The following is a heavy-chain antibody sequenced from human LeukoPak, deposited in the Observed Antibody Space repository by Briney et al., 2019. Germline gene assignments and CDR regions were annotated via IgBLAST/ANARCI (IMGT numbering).Heavy chain of an antibody. CDR1: GFTFDDYA. D-gene: IGHD6-6*01. Sequence: PGGSLRLSCAACGFTFDDYAMHWVRQAPGKGLEWVSLISWDGGSTYYADSVKGRFTISRDNSKNSLYLQMNSLGAEDTALYYCAKAPYSSSSEYYMDVWGKGTTVTVSS. J-gene: IGHJ6*03. CDR2: ISWDGGST. CDR3: AKAPYSSSSEYYMDV. V-gene: IGHV3-43D*04.